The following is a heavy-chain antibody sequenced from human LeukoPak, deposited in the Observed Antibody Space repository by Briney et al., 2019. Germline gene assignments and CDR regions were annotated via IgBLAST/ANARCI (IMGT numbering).Heavy chain of an antibody. CDR3: ARAQLNWYSRSTNWFDP. CDR2: ISAYNGNT. J-gene: IGHJ5*02. CDR1: GYTFTSYG. D-gene: IGHD6-13*01. V-gene: IGHV1-18*01. Sequence: GASVKVSCKASGYTFTSYGISWVRQAPGQGLEWMGWISAYNGNTNYAQKLQGRVTMTTDTSTSTAYMELRSLRSDDTAVYYCARAQLNWYSRSTNWFDPWGQGTLVTVSS.